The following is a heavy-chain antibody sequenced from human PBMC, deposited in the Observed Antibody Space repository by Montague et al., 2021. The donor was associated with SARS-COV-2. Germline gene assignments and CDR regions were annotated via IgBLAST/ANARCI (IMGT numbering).Heavy chain of an antibody. CDR3: ARSYYDILTGYYMAFDY. J-gene: IGHJ4*02. D-gene: IGHD3-9*01. CDR1: GFSLSTSGMC. Sequence: PALVKPTQTLTLTCTFSGFSLSTSGMCVSWIRQPPGKALEWLALSDWDDDKYYSTSLKTRLTISKDTSKNQVVLTMTNMDPVDTATYYCARSYYDILTGYYMAFDYWGQGTLVTVSS. CDR2: SDWDDDK. V-gene: IGHV2-70*01.